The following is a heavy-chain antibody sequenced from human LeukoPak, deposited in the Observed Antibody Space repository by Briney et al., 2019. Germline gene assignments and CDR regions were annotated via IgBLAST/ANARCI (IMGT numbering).Heavy chain of an antibody. CDR2: INSRANNSAA. J-gene: IGHJ4*02. CDR1: GFTFSECA. CDR3: TRDGGSYSDLDY. Sequence: QSRGSLRLSCGGSGFTFSECAIHWVRQASGKGLEWVASINSRANNSAATYAASVRGRFTISRDDSKSTAYLQLNSLKTEDTAVYFCTRDGGSYSDLDYWGPATLVTV. V-gene: IGHV3-73*01. D-gene: IGHD1-26*01.